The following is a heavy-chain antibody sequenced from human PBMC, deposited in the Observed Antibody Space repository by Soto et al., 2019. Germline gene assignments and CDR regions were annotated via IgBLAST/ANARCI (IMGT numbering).Heavy chain of an antibody. D-gene: IGHD5-12*01. V-gene: IGHV3-23*01. CDR3: AKDRSRVAHWLRLSGYFDY. CDR1: GFTFSSYA. J-gene: IGHJ4*02. Sequence: SLRLSCAASGFTFSSYAMSWVRQAPGKGLEGVSAISGGGGSTYYAESVKGRFTISRDNSRNTLYLQMKSLRAEDTAVYYCAKDRSRVAHWLRLSGYFDYWGQGTLVTVSS. CDR2: ISGGGGST.